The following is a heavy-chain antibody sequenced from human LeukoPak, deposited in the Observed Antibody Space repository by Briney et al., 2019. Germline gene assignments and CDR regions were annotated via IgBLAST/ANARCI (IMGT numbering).Heavy chain of an antibody. D-gene: IGHD6-19*01. CDR3: ARDERVAVAGNAYYYGMDV. J-gene: IGHJ6*02. V-gene: IGHV1-69*13. CDR2: IIPIFGTA. Sequence: GASVKVSCKASGGTFSSYAISWVRQAPGQGLEWMGGIIPIFGTANYAQKFQGRVTITADESTSTAYMELSSLRSEDMAVYYCARDERVAVAGNAYYYGMDVWGQGTTVTVS. CDR1: GGTFSSYA.